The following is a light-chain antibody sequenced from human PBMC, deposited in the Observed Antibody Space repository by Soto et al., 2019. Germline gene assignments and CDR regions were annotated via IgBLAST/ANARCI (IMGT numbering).Light chain of an antibody. Sequence: DIQMTQAPPSLSASVGDRVTITCRASQSFTTYLNWYQQKPGKAPQLLVYAASSLQSGVPSRFSGSGSGTDFTLTISSLQPEDFTTYYCQQSDSTPYTFGQGTNLEIK. J-gene: IGKJ2*01. CDR3: QQSDSTPYT. CDR1: QSFTTY. CDR2: AAS. V-gene: IGKV1-39*01.